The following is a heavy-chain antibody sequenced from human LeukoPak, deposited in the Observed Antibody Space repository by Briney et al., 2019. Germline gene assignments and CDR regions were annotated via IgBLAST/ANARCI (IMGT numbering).Heavy chain of an antibody. CDR1: GYTFTGYY. Sequence: ASVKVSCKASGYTFTGYYMHWVRQAPGQGLEWMGWINPNSGGTNYAQKVQGRVTMTRDTSISTAYMQLSRLRSDDTAVYYCARGPRITIFGVVMANDAFDIWGQGTMVTVSS. V-gene: IGHV1-2*02. D-gene: IGHD3-3*01. CDR2: INPNSGGT. J-gene: IGHJ3*02. CDR3: ARGPRITIFGVVMANDAFDI.